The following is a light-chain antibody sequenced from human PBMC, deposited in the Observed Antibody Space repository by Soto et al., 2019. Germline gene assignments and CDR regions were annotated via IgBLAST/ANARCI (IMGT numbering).Light chain of an antibody. V-gene: IGKV3-20*01. CDR2: GTS. CDR1: QSVGSRY. CDR3: HYYRNSLPIT. Sequence: EIVLTQSPGTLSLSPGERATLSCRASQSVGSRYVGWYQQKPGQAPRLLIYGTSSRATAIPDRFSGSGSGRHFTLTISRLEPEDFAVYYCHYYRNSLPITFGQGTRLEIK. J-gene: IGKJ5*01.